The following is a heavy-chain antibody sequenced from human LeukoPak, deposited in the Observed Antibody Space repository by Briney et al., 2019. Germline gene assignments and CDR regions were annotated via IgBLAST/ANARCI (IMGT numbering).Heavy chain of an antibody. CDR2: VYYSGST. CDR1: GGSVYSGTYY. D-gene: IGHD6-19*01. V-gene: IGHV4-61*01. Sequence: SETLSLTCIVSGGSVYSGTYYWSWVRQPPGKGLEWIGYVYYSGSTNYNPSLKSRVTISLDTSKNQFSLRLSSVTAADTAVYYCARIKSSGWYYDYWGQETLVTVSS. CDR3: ARIKSSGWYYDY. J-gene: IGHJ4*02.